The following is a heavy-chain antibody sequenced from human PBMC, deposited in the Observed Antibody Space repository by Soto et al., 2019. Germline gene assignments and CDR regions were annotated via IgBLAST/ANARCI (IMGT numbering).Heavy chain of an antibody. CDR1: GGSVSDKRW. CDR2: TFSKGDT. CDR3: ASYVGTGGYGAFDI. V-gene: IGHV4-4*02. J-gene: IGHJ3*02. Sequence: ASETLSLTCALSGGSVSDKRWWTWVRQTPGKGLEWIGETFSKGDTNYNAFLKSRVSISIDTSRNQVSLILTCVAAADTAVYYCASYVGTGGYGAFDIWGQGTVVT. D-gene: IGHD3-16*01.